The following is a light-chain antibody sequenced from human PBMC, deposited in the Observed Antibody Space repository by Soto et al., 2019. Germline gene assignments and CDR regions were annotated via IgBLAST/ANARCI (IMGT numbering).Light chain of an antibody. CDR3: QQYDGYSPQT. V-gene: IGKV1-5*01. Sequence: DIQLTQSPSTLSASVGDRGTITCRASQSVRNWLAWYQQKPGRAPQLLIYDSSTLEPGVPSRFRGSGSGTEFTLTINGLQPDDFATYYCQQYDGYSPQTFGQGTKVDIK. J-gene: IGKJ1*01. CDR2: DSS. CDR1: QSVRNW.